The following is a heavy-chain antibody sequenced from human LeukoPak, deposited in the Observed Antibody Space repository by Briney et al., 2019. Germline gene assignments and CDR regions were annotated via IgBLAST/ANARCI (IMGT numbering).Heavy chain of an antibody. Sequence: SETLSLTCTVSGGSISSYYWSWIRQPPGKGLEWIGYMYYSGTVKYNPSLKSRVTISVDTSKNQFSLKLSSVTAADTAMYYCARAWATDYFDYWGQGTLVTVSS. V-gene: IGHV4-59*01. J-gene: IGHJ4*02. CDR3: ARAWATDYFDY. CDR1: GGSISSYY. CDR2: MYYSGTV.